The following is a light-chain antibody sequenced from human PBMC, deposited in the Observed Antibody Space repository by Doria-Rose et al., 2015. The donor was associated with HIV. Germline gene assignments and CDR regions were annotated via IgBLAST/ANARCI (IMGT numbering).Light chain of an antibody. Sequence: SSQSVLFSSDNRNYLAWYQQKPGQPPKLLIYWASTRESGVPDRFSGSGSGTDFTLTISSLQAEDVAVYYCQQYYNTLYTFGQGTKLEIK. V-gene: IGKV4-1*01. CDR2: WAS. J-gene: IGKJ2*01. CDR3: QQYYNTLYT. CDR1: QSVLFSSDNRNY.